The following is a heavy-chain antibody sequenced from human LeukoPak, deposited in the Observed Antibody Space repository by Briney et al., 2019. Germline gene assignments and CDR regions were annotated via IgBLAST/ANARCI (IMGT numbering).Heavy chain of an antibody. Sequence: ASVKVSCKASGYTFTCYGISWVRQAPGQGLEWMGWISAYNGNTNYAQKLQGRVTMTTDTSTSTAYMELRSLRSDDTAVYYCARDLDSSSWYGGDAFDIWGQGTMVTVSS. V-gene: IGHV1-18*01. CDR3: ARDLDSSSWYGGDAFDI. D-gene: IGHD6-13*01. J-gene: IGHJ3*02. CDR2: ISAYNGNT. CDR1: GYTFTCYG.